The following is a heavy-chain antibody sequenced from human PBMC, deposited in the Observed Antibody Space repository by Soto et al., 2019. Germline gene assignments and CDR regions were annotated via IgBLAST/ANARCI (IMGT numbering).Heavy chain of an antibody. J-gene: IGHJ4*02. D-gene: IGHD6-19*01. CDR3: AADQPLAVAGHFDY. Sequence: QMQLVQSGPEVKKPGTSVKVSCKASGFTFTSSAVQWVRQARGQRLEWIGWIVVGSGNTNYAQKFQERVTITRDMSTSTAYMELSSLRSEDTAVYYCAADQPLAVAGHFDYWGQGPLVTVSS. CDR1: GFTFTSSA. CDR2: IVVGSGNT. V-gene: IGHV1-58*01.